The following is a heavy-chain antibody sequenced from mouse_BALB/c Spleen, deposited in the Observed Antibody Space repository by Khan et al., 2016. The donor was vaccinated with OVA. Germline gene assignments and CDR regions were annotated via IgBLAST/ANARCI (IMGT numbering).Heavy chain of an antibody. CDR3: ARLERGYAMDY. Sequence: QIQLVQSGPELKKPGETVKISCKASGYTFTNYGMNWVKQAPGKGLKWMGWINTYTGEPTYADDFKGRFAFSLETSASTAYLQINNLKNEDTATYFCARLERGYAMDYWGQGTSVTVSS. V-gene: IGHV9-3-1*01. CDR2: INTYTGEP. CDR1: GYTFTNYG. J-gene: IGHJ4*01.